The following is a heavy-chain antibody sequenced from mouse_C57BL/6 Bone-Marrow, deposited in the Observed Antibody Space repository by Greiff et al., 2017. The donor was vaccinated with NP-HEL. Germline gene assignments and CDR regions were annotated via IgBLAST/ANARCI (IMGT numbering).Heavy chain of an antibody. CDR3: ARGDLLGAMDY. V-gene: IGHV3-8*01. J-gene: IGHJ4*01. CDR1: GYSIPSDY. D-gene: IGHD1-1*01. CDR2: ISYSGST. Sequence: EVKLQESGPGLAKPSQTLSLTCSVTGYSIPSDYWNWIRKFPGHKLEYMGYISYSGSTYYNPSLKSRISITRDTSKNQYYLQLNSVTTEDTATYYCARGDLLGAMDYWGQGTSVTVSS.